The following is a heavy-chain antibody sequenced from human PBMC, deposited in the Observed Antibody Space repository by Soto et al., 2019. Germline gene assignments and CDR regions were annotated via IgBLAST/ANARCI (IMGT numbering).Heavy chain of an antibody. J-gene: IGHJ4*02. CDR1: GFTFNIYA. CDR2: ISRYGDFT. D-gene: IGHD3-22*01. V-gene: IGHV3-23*01. Sequence: EVQLLESGGDLIQPGGSLRLSCAASGFTFNIYAMTWVRQAPGKGLEWVSAISRYGDFTYYADSLEGRFTISRGNSKNTVYLQMNRLTAEDTAVYYCAKDKYLGHDSRCYLFGNWGQGTLVTVSS. CDR3: AKDKYLGHDSRCYLFGN.